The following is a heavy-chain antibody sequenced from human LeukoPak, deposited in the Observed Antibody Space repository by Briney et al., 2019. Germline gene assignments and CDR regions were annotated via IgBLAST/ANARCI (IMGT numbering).Heavy chain of an antibody. CDR3: ARVPGDY. Sequence: SETLSLTCAVYGGSFSGYYWSWIRQPPGKGLEWIGEINHSGSTNYNPSLKGRVTISVDTSKNQFSLKLSSVTAADTAVYYCARVPGDYWGQGTLVTVSS. CDR2: INHSGST. CDR1: GGSFSGYY. J-gene: IGHJ4*02. V-gene: IGHV4-34*01.